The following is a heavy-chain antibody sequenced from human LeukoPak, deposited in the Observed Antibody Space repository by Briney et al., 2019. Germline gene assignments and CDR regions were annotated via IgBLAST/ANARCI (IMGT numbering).Heavy chain of an antibody. V-gene: IGHV4-38-2*02. CDR1: GYSISSGYY. CDR2: IYRSGST. CDR3: ARGPNYMDV. J-gene: IGHJ6*03. Sequence: SETLSLTCIVSGYSISSGYYWGWIRQPPGKGLEWIGSIYRSGSTYYNPSLKSRVTISVDTSKNQFYLKLSSVTAADTAVYYCARGPNYMDVWGKGTTVTVSS.